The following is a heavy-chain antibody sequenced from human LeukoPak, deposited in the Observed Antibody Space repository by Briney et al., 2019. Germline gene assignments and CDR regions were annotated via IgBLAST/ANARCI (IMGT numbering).Heavy chain of an antibody. CDR3: ARDTPWGGPNVPDAFDI. V-gene: IGHV4-4*07. CDR1: GGSISSYY. CDR2: VHTSGST. Sequence: SETLSLTCTVSGGSISSYYWSWIRHPAGKGLEWIGRVHTSGSTNYNPSLKSRVTISVDTSNNQFSLKLSSVTAADTAIYYCARDTPWGGPNVPDAFDIWGLGTMVTVSS. D-gene: IGHD2-15*01. J-gene: IGHJ3*02.